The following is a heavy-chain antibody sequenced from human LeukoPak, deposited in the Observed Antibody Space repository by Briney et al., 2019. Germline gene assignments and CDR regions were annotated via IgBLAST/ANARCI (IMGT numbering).Heavy chain of an antibody. V-gene: IGHV3-30*02. CDR3: AKDLPYYYYSSGYYSE. CDR1: GFTFSSYG. J-gene: IGHJ4*02. CDR2: IRYDGSNK. Sequence: PGGSLRLSCAASGFTFSSYGMHWVRQAPGKGLEWVAFIRYDGSNKYYADSVKGRFTISRDNSKNTLYLQMNSLRAEDTAVYYCAKDLPYYYYSSGYYSEWGQGTLVTVSS. D-gene: IGHD3-22*01.